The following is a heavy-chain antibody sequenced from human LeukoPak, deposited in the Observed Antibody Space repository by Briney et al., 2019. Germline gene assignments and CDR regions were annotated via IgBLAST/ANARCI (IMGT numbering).Heavy chain of an antibody. J-gene: IGHJ4*02. CDR1: GGTFSSYE. CDR2: IIPMFGTA. V-gene: IGHV1-69*06. Sequence: SVKVSCKASGGTFSSYEISWVRQAPGQGLEWMGGIIPMFGTAKYAQKFQGRVTITADKSTSTAYMELSSLRSEDTAVYYCASGTTDIVVVPATVRNYYFDYWGQGTLVTVSS. CDR3: ASGTTDIVVVPATVRNYYFDY. D-gene: IGHD2-2*01.